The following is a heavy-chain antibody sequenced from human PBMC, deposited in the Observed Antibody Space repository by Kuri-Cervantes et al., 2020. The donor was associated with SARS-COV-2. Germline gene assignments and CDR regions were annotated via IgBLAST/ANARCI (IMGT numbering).Heavy chain of an antibody. V-gene: IGHV3-30-3*01. D-gene: IGHD3-9*01. CDR3: ARDSFGLRYFDWLSYFDY. Sequence: LSLTCAASGFTFKNYDMHWVRQAPGKGLEWVALISSDGTNKLQAGSVKGRFTISRDNSKNTLYLQMNSLRAEDTAVYYCARDSFGLRYFDWLSYFDYWGQGTLVTVSS. CDR1: GFTFKNYD. J-gene: IGHJ4*02. CDR2: ISSDGTNK.